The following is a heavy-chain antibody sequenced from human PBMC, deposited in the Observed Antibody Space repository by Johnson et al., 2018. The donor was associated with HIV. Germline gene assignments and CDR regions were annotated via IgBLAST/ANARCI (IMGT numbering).Heavy chain of an antibody. CDR2: IGTAGDT. Sequence: VHLVESGGGVARPGGSLRLSCAASGSNFDDYGIHWVRQATGKGLEWVSAIGTAGDTYYPGSVKGRFTISRDNAKNSLYLQMNSLRAEDTALYYCARGLGGSGTYYDAFDIWGQGTMVTVSS. D-gene: IGHD3-10*01. CDR3: ARGLGGSGTYYDAFDI. CDR1: GSNFDDYG. J-gene: IGHJ3*02. V-gene: IGHV3-13*01.